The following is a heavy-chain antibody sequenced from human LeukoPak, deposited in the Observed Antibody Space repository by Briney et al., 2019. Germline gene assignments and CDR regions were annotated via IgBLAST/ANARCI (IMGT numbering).Heavy chain of an antibody. J-gene: IGHJ4*02. D-gene: IGHD1-26*01. V-gene: IGHV3-21*01. CDR2: ISISSSYI. CDR1: GFTFSSYS. CDR3: ARGGGGRYSHLLYY. Sequence: GGSLRLSCAASGFTFSSYSMNWVRQAPGKGLEWGSSISISSSYIYYADSVKGRFTISRDNAKNSLYRQMNSLTAEDTPGYYCARGGGGRYSHLLYYWGQGTLVTVSS.